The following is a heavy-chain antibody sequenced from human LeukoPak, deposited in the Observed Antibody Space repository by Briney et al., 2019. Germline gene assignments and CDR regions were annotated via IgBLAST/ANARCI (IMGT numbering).Heavy chain of an antibody. CDR2: IWYDGSNK. CDR3: ARENLMSYHPFDY. J-gene: IGHJ4*02. CDR1: GFTFSSYG. D-gene: IGHD1-26*01. Sequence: SAGSLTLSCAASGFTFSSYGMHWVRQAPRKGMELVEVIWYDGSNKYYEDSVKGRFTISRDNYKNTLYLQMNSLRAEDTAVYYCARENLMSYHPFDYWGQGTLVTVSS. V-gene: IGHV3-33*01.